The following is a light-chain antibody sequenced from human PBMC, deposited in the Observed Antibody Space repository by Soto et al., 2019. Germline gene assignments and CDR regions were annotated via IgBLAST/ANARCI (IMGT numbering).Light chain of an antibody. Sequence: QSALTQPPSASGSLGQSVTISCSGTSKDVGRDNYVSWYRQHAGQTPKVIIYDVFQRPSGVPDRFSGSKSGTTAYLTVSNLQSEDEAEYFCSSYGGRNNFVVFGGGTKLTVL. V-gene: IGLV2-8*01. CDR3: SSYGGRNNFVV. CDR1: SKDVGRDNY. CDR2: DVF. J-gene: IGLJ2*01.